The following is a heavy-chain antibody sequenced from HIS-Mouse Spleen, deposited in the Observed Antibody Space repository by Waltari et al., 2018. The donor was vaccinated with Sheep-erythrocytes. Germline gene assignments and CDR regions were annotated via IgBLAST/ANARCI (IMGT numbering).Heavy chain of an antibody. D-gene: IGHD5-12*01. CDR3: ARDRSGRYSGYAFDAFDI. CDR1: GGSFSGYY. CDR2: INHSGST. J-gene: IGHJ3*02. Sequence: QVQLQQWGAGLLKPSETLSLTCAVYGGSFSGYYWSWIRQPPGKGLEWIGEINHSGSTNYNPSLKSRVTISVDTSKNQFSLKLSSVTAADTAVYYCARDRSGRYSGYAFDAFDIWGQGTMVTVSS. V-gene: IGHV4-34*01.